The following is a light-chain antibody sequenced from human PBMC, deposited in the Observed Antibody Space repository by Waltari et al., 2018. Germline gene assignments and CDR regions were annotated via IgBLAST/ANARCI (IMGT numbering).Light chain of an antibody. J-gene: IGKJ1*01. CDR1: QSISRY. CDR3: QHHFRLPAT. V-gene: IGKV3-20*01. Sequence: IMLTQSPGTLSLSPGERATLSCRASQSISRYLAWYQQKPGQAPRLLIYGASTRATGIPDRFSGSGSGTDFSLTISGLEPEDSAVYYCQHHFRLPATFGQGTKVESK. CDR2: GAS.